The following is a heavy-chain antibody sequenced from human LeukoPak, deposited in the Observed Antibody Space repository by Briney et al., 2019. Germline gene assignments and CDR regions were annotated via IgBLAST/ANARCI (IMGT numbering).Heavy chain of an antibody. J-gene: IGHJ5*02. CDR1: GYTFTSFY. Sequence: PGESLKISCRASGYTFTSFYIAWVRQMPGKGLECMGIVYPHDSEARYIPSLQGQVTFSVDRSTNTAFLQGDSLKASDTAMYYCARQRDFDGPGLYYGQANWFDPWGQGTLVTVSS. CDR2: VYPHDSEA. V-gene: IGHV5-51*01. CDR3: ARQRDFDGPGLYYGQANWFDP. D-gene: IGHD3-10*01.